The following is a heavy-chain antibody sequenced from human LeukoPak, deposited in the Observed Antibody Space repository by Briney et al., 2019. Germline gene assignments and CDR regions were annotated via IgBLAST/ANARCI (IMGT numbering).Heavy chain of an antibody. V-gene: IGHV1-3*01. CDR2: INADNGNT. CDR1: GYTFTSYA. CDR3: ARDLGSSGWQFDY. Sequence: GASVKVSCKASGYTFTSYAMHWVRQAPGQRLEWMGWINADNGNTKYSQKFQGRVTITRDTSASTAYMELSSLRSEDTAVYYCARDLGSSGWQFDYWGQGTLVTVSS. D-gene: IGHD6-19*01. J-gene: IGHJ4*02.